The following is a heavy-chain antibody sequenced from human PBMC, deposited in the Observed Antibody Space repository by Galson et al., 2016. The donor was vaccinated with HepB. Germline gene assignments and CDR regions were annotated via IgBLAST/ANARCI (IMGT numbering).Heavy chain of an antibody. CDR2: VGTTGDT. D-gene: IGHD3/OR15-3a*01. J-gene: IGHJ4*02. V-gene: IGHV3-13*01. Sequence: SLRLSCAASGFTFSNYDMHWVRQVTGRGLEWISAVGTTGDTHYPDSVKGRFTISRENAKNSFFLQMDSLRAGDTAVYYCAIGSPYWTGYYFFDSWGQGALVTVSS. CDR3: AIGSPYWTGYYFFDS. CDR1: GFTFSNYD.